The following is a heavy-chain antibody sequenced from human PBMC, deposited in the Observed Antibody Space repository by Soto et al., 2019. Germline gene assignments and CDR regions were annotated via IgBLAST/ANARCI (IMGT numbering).Heavy chain of an antibody. CDR1: GGSVSSGSYY. CDR3: ARSDIGATIDY. CDR2: IYYSGST. J-gene: IGHJ4*02. Sequence: QVQLQESGPGLVKPSETLSLTCTVSGGSVSSGSYYWSWIRQPPGKGLEWIGYIYYSGSTNYNPSLKSRLTISVDTSKNQFSLKLSSVTAADTAVYYCARSDIGATIDYWGQGTLVTVSS. V-gene: IGHV4-61*01. D-gene: IGHD5-12*01.